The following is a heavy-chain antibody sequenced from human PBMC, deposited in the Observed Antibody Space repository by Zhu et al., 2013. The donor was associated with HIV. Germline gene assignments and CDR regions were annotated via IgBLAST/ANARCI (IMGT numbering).Heavy chain of an antibody. V-gene: IGHV1-58*01. CDR1: GFTFTSSA. CDR3: AADRSGGSYRSYYYGMDV. D-gene: IGHD2-15*01. Sequence: QMQLVQSGPEVKKPGTSVKVSCKASGFTFTSSAVQWVRQARGQRLEWIGWIVVGSGNTNYAQKFQERVTITRDMSTSTAYMELSSLRSEDTAVYYCAADRSGGSYRSYYYGMDVWGQGTTVTVSS. J-gene: IGHJ6*02. CDR2: IVVGSGNT.